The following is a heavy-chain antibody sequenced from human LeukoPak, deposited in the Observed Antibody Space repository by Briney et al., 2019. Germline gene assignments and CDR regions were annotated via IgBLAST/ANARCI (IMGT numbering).Heavy chain of an antibody. CDR3: ARRVGV. Sequence: GGSLRLSCAASGFAFNSYAMSWVRQAPGKGLEWVSVIYSGGSTYYADSVKGRFTISRDNSKNTLYLQMNSLRAEDTAVYYCARRVGVWGQGTTVTVSS. CDR1: GFAFNSYA. CDR2: IYSGGST. V-gene: IGHV3-66*01. J-gene: IGHJ6*02.